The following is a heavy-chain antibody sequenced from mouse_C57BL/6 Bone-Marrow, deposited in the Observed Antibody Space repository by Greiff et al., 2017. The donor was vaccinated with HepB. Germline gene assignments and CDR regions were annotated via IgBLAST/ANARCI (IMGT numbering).Heavy chain of an antibody. V-gene: IGHV1-81*01. J-gene: IGHJ1*03. Sequence: VQLQQPGAELARPGASVKLSCKASGYTFTSYGISWVKQRTGQGLEWIGEIYPRSGNTYYNEKFKGKATLTADKSSSTAYMELRSLTSEDSAVYFCARDLLLAYFDVWGTGTTVTVSS. CDR3: ARDLLLAYFDV. D-gene: IGHD1-1*01. CDR2: IYPRSGNT. CDR1: GYTFTSYG.